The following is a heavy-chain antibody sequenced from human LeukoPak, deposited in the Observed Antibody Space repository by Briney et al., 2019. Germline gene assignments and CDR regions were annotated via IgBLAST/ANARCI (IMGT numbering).Heavy chain of an antibody. CDR1: GGSISSYY. D-gene: IGHD4-17*01. Sequence: PSETLSLTCTVYGGSISSYYWSWIRQPPGKGLEWIGYIYYSGSTNYNPSLKSRVTISVDTSKNQFSLKLSSVTAADTAVYYCARDRANYGDYPYFDYWGQGTLVTVSS. V-gene: IGHV4-59*01. CDR2: IYYSGST. CDR3: ARDRANYGDYPYFDY. J-gene: IGHJ4*02.